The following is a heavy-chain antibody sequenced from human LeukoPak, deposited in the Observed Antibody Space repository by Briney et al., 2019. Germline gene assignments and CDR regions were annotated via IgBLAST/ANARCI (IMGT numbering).Heavy chain of an antibody. V-gene: IGHV3-30*18. CDR3: AKGDEDSSGYYYGNHDAFDI. CDR2: ISYDGSNK. D-gene: IGHD3-22*01. Sequence: GGSLRLSCAASGFTFSSYGMHWVRQAPGKGLEWVAVISYDGSNKYYADFVKGRFTISRDNSKNTLYLQMNSLRAEDTAVYYCAKGDEDSSGYYYGNHDAFDIWGQGTMVTVSS. CDR1: GFTFSSYG. J-gene: IGHJ3*02.